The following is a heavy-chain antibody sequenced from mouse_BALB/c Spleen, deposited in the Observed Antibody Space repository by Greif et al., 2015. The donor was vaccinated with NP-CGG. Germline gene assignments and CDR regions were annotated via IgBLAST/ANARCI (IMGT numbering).Heavy chain of an antibody. V-gene: IGHV5-4*02. D-gene: IGHD2-1*01. CDR3: ASYGNFDY. CDR1: GFTFSDYY. CDR2: ISDGGSYT. J-gene: IGHJ2*01. Sequence: EVKLVESGGGLVKPGGSLKLSCAASGFTFSDYYMYWVRQTPEKRLEWVATISDGGSYTYYPDSVKGRFTISRDNAENNLYLQMSSLKSEDTAMYYCASYGNFDYWGQGTTLTVSS.